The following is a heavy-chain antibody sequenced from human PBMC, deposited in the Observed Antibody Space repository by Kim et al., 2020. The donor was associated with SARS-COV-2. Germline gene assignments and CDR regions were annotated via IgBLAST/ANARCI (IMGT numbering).Heavy chain of an antibody. CDR1: GFPFSDYY. CDR3: ARDRNIRSSSVDYYYGMDV. CDR2: ISSSGSTI. D-gene: IGHD6-13*01. V-gene: IGHV3-11*01. Sequence: GGSLRLSCAASGFPFSDYYMSWIRQAPGKGLEWVSYISSSGSTIYYADSVKGRFTISRDNAKNSLYLQMNSLRAEDTAVYYCARDRNIRSSSVDYYYGMDVWGQGTTVTVSS. J-gene: IGHJ6*02.